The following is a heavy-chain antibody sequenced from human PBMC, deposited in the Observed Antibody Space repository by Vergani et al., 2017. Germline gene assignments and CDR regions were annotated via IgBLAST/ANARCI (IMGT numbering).Heavy chain of an antibody. CDR2: IYSGDET. Sequence: ELQLVESGGGLVQPGGSLRLSCAASGSTVSGYYMTWVRQAPGKGLEWVSHIYSGDETYYADSLKGRVTISRDTSKNTLQLQINNLRVEDTAVYYCSRGNYYGSGTYVDPWGQGTLVTVSS. V-gene: IGHV3-66*02. D-gene: IGHD3-10*01. CDR1: GSTVSGYY. CDR3: SRGNYYGSGTYVDP. J-gene: IGHJ5*02.